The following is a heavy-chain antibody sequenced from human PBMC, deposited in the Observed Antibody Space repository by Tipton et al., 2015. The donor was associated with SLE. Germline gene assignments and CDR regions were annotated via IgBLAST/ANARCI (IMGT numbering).Heavy chain of an antibody. D-gene: IGHD6-13*01. CDR1: GFSISSYY. J-gene: IGHJ6*02. CDR3: ARTNPLYSSSLTGLYGMDV. Sequence: LRLSCTVSGFSISSYYWGWIRQPPGKGLEWIGEINHRGSTNYNPSLKSRVTLSVDTSKNQFSLRLRSVTAADTAVYYCARTNPLYSSSLTGLYGMDVWGQGTTVTVSS. V-gene: IGHV4-34*01. CDR2: INHRGST.